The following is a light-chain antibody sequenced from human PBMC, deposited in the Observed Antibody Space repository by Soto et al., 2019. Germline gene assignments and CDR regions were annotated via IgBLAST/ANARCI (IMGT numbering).Light chain of an antibody. Sequence: EVVMTQSPATLSVSPGERVTFSCRASQSVTTNFAWYQHKPGQSPRLLISGASTGASGIPPRFSGSGSGTEFTLTIDRLQSADFAVYYCQQHDRWQVTFGGGTKVEIK. J-gene: IGKJ4*01. CDR1: QSVTTN. V-gene: IGKV3-15*01. CDR2: GAS. CDR3: QQHDRWQVT.